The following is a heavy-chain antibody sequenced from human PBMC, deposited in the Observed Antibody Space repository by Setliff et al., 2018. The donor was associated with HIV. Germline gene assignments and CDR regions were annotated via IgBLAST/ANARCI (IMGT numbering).Heavy chain of an antibody. CDR2: ISSSSYYI. CDR3: AKEGGGYSYMGFDY. V-gene: IGHV3-21*01. J-gene: IGHJ4*02. Sequence: PGGSLRLSCAASGFTFSSYTMNWVRQAPGKGLEWVSSISSSSYYIYYADSVKGRFTISRDNSKNTLYLQMNSLRAEDTAVYYCAKEGGGYSYMGFDYWGQGTLVTVSS. D-gene: IGHD5-18*01. CDR1: GFTFSSYT.